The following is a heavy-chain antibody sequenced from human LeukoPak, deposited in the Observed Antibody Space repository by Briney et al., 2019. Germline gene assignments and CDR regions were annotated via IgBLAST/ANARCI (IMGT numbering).Heavy chain of an antibody. Sequence: GGSLRLSCAASGFTFSVYGMHWVRQAPGKGLEWVANIKQDGSEKYYVDSVKGRFTISRDNAKNSLYLQMNSLRAEDTAVYYCARVEDSGYDFFDYWGQGTLVTVSS. CDR1: GFTFSVYG. CDR2: IKQDGSEK. D-gene: IGHD5-12*01. J-gene: IGHJ4*02. CDR3: ARVEDSGYDFFDY. V-gene: IGHV3-7*03.